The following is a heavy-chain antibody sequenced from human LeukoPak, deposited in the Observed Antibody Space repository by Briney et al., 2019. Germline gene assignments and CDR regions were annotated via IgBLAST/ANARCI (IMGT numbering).Heavy chain of an antibody. J-gene: IGHJ4*02. Sequence: PSETLSLTCTVSGGSISSGGYYWSWIRQHPGKGLEWIAYIYYSGSTYYNPSLKSRVTISVDTSKNQFSLKLSSVTAADTAVYYCARGGYYDSSALIDYWGQGTLVTVSS. V-gene: IGHV4-31*03. D-gene: IGHD3-22*01. CDR2: IYYSGST. CDR1: GGSISSGGYY. CDR3: ARGGYYDSSALIDY.